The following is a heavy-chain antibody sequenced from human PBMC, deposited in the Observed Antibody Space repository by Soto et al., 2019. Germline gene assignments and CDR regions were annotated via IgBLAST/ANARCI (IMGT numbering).Heavy chain of an antibody. CDR2: IGGDGGSP. D-gene: IGHD3-3*02. CDR3: AKDSINHKGIYDPFVI. J-gene: IGHJ3*02. V-gene: IGHV3-23*01. CDR1: GFTFSEYA. Sequence: EAQLLESGGGLVQPGGSLRLSCAASGFTFSEYAMSWVRQAPGKGLEWVSVIGGDGGSPNYADSVKGRFTVARDNSKRTLYLQMDSLRAEDTALYYCAKDSINHKGIYDPFVIWGQGTMVTVSS.